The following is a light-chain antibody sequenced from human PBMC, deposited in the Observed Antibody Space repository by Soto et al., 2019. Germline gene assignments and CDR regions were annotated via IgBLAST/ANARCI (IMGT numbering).Light chain of an antibody. CDR2: KAS. V-gene: IGKV1-5*03. Sequence: DIQMTQSPSTLSASVGDRVTITCRASQNVNKYLAWYQQKPGKAPNLLIYKASILDSGVPSRFSGSGSGTVFTLTISSLQSDDFATYYCQQYESYPLTFGGGTKVEIK. CDR3: QQYESYPLT. J-gene: IGKJ4*01. CDR1: QNVNKY.